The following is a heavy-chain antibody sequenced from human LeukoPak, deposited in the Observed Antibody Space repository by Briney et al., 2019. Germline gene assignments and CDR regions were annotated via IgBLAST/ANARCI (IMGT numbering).Heavy chain of an antibody. CDR2: IIPILCIA. J-gene: IGHJ6*03. CDR1: GCTFSSYT. Sequence: SVKLFCKASGCTFSSYTISCVRQAPGHGLEWMVSIIPILCIAFYAQNLQGRDTIPAHKSTSTAYMELSSLRSEDTAVYYCARDYCTNGVCARKYYYYMDVWGKGTTVTVSS. V-gene: IGHV1-69*04. CDR3: ARDYCTNGVCARKYYYYMDV. D-gene: IGHD2-8*01.